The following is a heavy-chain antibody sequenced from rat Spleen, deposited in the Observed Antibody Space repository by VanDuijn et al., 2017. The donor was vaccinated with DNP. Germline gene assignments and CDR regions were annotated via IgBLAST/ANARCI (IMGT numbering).Heavy chain of an antibody. V-gene: IGHV5S13*01. D-gene: IGHD1-11*01. CDR3: TTFEGRNA. J-gene: IGHJ4*01. CDR1: GFSFNNHG. CDR2: ISNSGDVT. Sequence: EVQLVESGGTLVQPGRSLKLSCVTSGFSFNNHGLAWVRQAPTKGLEWVASISNSGDVTHYRDSVKGRFTISRDASKSTLYLQMDSLRSEDTATYYCTTFEGRNAWGQGTSVTVSS.